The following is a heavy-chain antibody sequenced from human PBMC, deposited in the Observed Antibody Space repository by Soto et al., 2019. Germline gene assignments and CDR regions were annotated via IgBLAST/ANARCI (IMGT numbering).Heavy chain of an antibody. Sequence: GGSLRLSCVGSGFTFDSHAMNWVRQAPGKGLECVAGISGSGGSTYYADSVKGRFTISRDNSKNTLYLQMNSLRAEDTAVYYCAKDLTGYDYVWGSYRYTGPNWFDPWGQGTLVTVSS. CDR2: ISGSGGST. V-gene: IGHV3-23*01. D-gene: IGHD3-16*02. CDR1: GFTFDSHA. CDR3: AKDLTGYDYVWGSYRYTGPNWFDP. J-gene: IGHJ5*02.